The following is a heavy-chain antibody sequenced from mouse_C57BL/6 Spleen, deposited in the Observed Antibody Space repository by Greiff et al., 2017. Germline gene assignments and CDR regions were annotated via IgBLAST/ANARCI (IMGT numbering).Heavy chain of an antibody. CDR1: GYTFTSYW. J-gene: IGHJ2*01. D-gene: IGHD2-3*01. CDR3: ARREGKDGYYGSFDY. V-gene: IGHV1-52*01. CDR2: IDPSDSET. Sequence: QVQLKQPGAELVRPGSSVKLSCKASGYTFTSYWMHWVKQRPIQGLEWIGNIDPSDSETHYNQKFKDKATLTVDKSSSTAYMQLSSLTSENSAVYYCARREGKDGYYGSFDYWGQGTTLTVSS.